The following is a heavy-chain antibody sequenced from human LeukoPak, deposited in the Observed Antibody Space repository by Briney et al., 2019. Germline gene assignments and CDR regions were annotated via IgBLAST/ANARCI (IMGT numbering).Heavy chain of an antibody. Sequence: PGGSLRLSCAASGFSFRDYAMSWVRQAPGKGLEWVSLIGGDGGRTYYADSVKGRFTISRDNSKNTLYLQMNSLRAEDTAVYYCAKAPLLSEMATIKLSWGQGTLVTVSS. D-gene: IGHD5-24*01. CDR2: IGGDGGRT. CDR1: GFSFRDYA. CDR3: AKAPLLSEMATIKLS. V-gene: IGHV3-23*01. J-gene: IGHJ4*02.